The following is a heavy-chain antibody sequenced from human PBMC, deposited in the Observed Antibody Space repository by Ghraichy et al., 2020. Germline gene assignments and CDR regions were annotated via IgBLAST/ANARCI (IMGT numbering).Heavy chain of an antibody. Sequence: LNISCAVYGGSFSGYYWSWIRQPPGKGLEWIGEINHSGSTDYNPSLKSRVTISVDTSKNQFSLKLSSVTAADTAVYYCARDPNYYDSSDYYYAGWFDPWGLGTLVTVSS. CDR1: GGSFSGYY. V-gene: IGHV4-34*01. CDR3: ARDPNYYDSSDYYYAGWFDP. CDR2: INHSGST. J-gene: IGHJ5*02. D-gene: IGHD3-22*01.